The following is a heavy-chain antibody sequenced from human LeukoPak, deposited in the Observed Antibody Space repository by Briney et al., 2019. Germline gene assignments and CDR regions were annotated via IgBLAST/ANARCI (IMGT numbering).Heavy chain of an antibody. CDR1: GFTFDDYG. CDR2: INWNGGST. V-gene: IGHV3-20*04. Sequence: GGSLRLSCAASGFTFDDYGMSWARQAPGKGLEWVSGINWNGGSTGYADSVKGRFTISRDNAKNSLYLQMNSLRAEDTALYYCARGGGGATTKVNRNFDYWGQGTLVTVSS. D-gene: IGHD1-26*01. CDR3: ARGGGGATTKVNRNFDY. J-gene: IGHJ4*02.